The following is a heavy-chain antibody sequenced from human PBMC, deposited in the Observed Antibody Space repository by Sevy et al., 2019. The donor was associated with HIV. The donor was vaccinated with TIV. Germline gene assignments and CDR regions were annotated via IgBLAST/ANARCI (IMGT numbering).Heavy chain of an antibody. CDR1: GFTFSTYA. D-gene: IGHD3-10*01. V-gene: IGHV3-23*01. Sequence: GGSLRLSCAASGFTFSTYAMTWVRQAPGKGLEWVSVITISGGSTYYADSVKGRFTISRGNSKNNLYLQMNSLRAEDTAVYYCAKDRVSGTYYTGDFDYWGQGTLVTVSS. CDR2: ITISGGST. CDR3: AKDRVSGTYYTGDFDY. J-gene: IGHJ4*02.